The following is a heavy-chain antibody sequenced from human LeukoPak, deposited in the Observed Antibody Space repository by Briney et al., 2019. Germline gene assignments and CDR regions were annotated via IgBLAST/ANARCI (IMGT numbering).Heavy chain of an antibody. CDR3: ARDLLWFGEAYFDY. V-gene: IGHV4-30-2*01. CDR1: GGSISSGDYS. D-gene: IGHD3-10*01. J-gene: IGHJ4*02. CDR2: IYHSGRT. Sequence: NPSQTLSLTCAVSGGSISSGDYSWSWIRQPPGKGLESIGYIYHSGRTYYNPSLKSRVTISIDRSKNQFSLKLSSVTAADTAVYYCARDLLWFGEAYFDYWGQGTLVTVSS.